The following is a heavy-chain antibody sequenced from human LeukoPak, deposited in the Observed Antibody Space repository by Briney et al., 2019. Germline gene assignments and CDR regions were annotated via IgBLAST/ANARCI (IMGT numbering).Heavy chain of an antibody. Sequence: PSETLSLTCAVYGGSFSGYYWSWIRQPPGKGLEWIGEINHGGSTNYNPSLKSRVTISVDTSKNQFSLKLSSVTAADTAVYYCARIGGRYYDFWSGYSDYWGQGTLVTVSS. CDR2: INHGGST. V-gene: IGHV4-34*01. D-gene: IGHD3-3*01. J-gene: IGHJ4*02. CDR3: ARIGGRYYDFWSGYSDY. CDR1: GGSFSGYY.